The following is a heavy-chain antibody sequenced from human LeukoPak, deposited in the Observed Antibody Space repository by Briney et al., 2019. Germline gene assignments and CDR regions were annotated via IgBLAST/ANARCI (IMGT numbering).Heavy chain of an antibody. J-gene: IGHJ4*02. CDR3: ARVESGGYFDN. D-gene: IGHD2-8*02. CDR1: RSTFTTRYD. CDR2: MITSGGGT. Sequence: ASVKVSCKPSRSTFTTRYDMHWVRQAPGQGIEWSGIMITSGGGTNYAQQFPSRVSIPSDTSTRTVYMERGSMTSEGTAVHYCARVESGGYFDNWGQGTLVTVSS. V-gene: IGHV1-46*01.